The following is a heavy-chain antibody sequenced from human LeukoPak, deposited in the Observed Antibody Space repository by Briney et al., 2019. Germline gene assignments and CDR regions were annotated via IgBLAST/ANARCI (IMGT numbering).Heavy chain of an antibody. V-gene: IGHV4-59*01. Sequence: SETLPLTCTVSGGSISSYFWSWIRQPPGKGLEWIGHIYYSGSTNYNPSLKSRVTISVDTSKNQFSLKLSSVTAADTAIYHCARGARREGYNFDYWGQGTLVTVSS. D-gene: IGHD5-24*01. CDR1: GGSISSYF. J-gene: IGHJ4*02. CDR3: ARGARREGYNFDY. CDR2: IYYSGST.